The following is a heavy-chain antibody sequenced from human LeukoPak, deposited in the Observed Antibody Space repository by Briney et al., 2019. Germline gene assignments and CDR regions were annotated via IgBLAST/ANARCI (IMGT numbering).Heavy chain of an antibody. D-gene: IGHD3-9*01. CDR1: GFTFDDYG. V-gene: IGHV3-20*04. CDR3: ARADRTLRYFDGGTYFDY. J-gene: IGHJ4*02. CDR2: INWSGGST. Sequence: GGSLRLSCAASGFTFDDYGMSWVRQAPGKGLEWVSGINWSGGSTGYADSVKGRFTISRDNAKNSLYLQMNSLRAEDTALYYCARADRTLRYFDGGTYFDYWGQGTLVTVSS.